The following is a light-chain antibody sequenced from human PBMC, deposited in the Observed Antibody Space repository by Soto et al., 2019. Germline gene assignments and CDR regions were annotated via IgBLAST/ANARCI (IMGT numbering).Light chain of an antibody. J-gene: IGKJ5*01. CDR3: QQRSNWPIT. CDR1: QSVSSY. V-gene: IGKV3-11*01. CDR2: DAS. Sequence: EIVLTQSPATLSLSPGERATLSCGASQSVSSYFAWYQQKPGQAPRLLIYDASNRATGIPARFSGSGSGTDFTLTISSLEPEDFVVYYCQQRSNWPITFGQGTRLEIK.